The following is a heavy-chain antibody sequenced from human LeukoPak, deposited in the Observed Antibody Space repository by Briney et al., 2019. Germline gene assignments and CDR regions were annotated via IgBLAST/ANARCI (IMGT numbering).Heavy chain of an antibody. CDR1: GGSLSSGSYY. CDR2: IYTSGST. Sequence: SETLSLTCTVSGGSLSSGSYYWSWIRQPAGKGLEWIGRIYTSGSTNYNPSLKSRVTISVDTSKNQFSLKLSSVTAADTAVYYCARVESSPGYYGSGRYNWFDPWGQGTLVTVSS. V-gene: IGHV4-61*02. D-gene: IGHD3-10*01. J-gene: IGHJ5*02. CDR3: ARVESSPGYYGSGRYNWFDP.